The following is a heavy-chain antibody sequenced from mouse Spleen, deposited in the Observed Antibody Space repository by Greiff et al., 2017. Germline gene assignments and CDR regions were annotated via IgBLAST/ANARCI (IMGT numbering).Heavy chain of an antibody. CDR3: ARNYYDYDGFAY. Sequence: QVQLQQSGPGLVPPSQSLSITCTVSGFSLTSYGVHWVRQSPGKGLEWLGVIWNGGSTDYNAAFISRLSISKDNSKSQVFFKMNSLQADDTAIYYCARNYYDYDGFAYWGQGTLVTVSA. CDR1: GFSLTSYG. V-gene: IGHV2-4-1*01. CDR2: IWNGGST. J-gene: IGHJ3*01. D-gene: IGHD2-4*01.